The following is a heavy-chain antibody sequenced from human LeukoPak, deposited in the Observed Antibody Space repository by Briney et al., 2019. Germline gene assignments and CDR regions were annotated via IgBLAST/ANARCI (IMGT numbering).Heavy chain of an antibody. CDR3: AKSPKTGFLFDY. V-gene: IGHV3-66*01. D-gene: IGHD1-1*01. J-gene: IGHJ4*02. CDR2: IYGGVNT. CDR1: GFTVSSNY. Sequence: GGSLRLSCAASGFTVSSNYMSWVRQAPGKGLEWVSVIYGGVNTVYADSVQGRFTIPRDNYKNTLYLQMSSLRAEDTAVYYCAKSPKTGFLFDYWGKGTLVTVSS.